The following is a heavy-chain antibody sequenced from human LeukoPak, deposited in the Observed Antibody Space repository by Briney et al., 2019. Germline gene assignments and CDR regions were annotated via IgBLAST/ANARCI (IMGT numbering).Heavy chain of an antibody. D-gene: IGHD7-27*01. CDR2: IDWDDDT. J-gene: IGHJ4*02. V-gene: IGHV2-70*11. Sequence: QTLSLTCTFSGFSLNASGMCVSWIRQPPGKALEWLARIDWDDDTYYSTSLNNRLTISKDTSKNQVVLTMTNMDPVDTATYYCARMNRGNYFDYWGQGTLVTVSS. CDR1: GFSLNASGMC. CDR3: ARMNRGNYFDY.